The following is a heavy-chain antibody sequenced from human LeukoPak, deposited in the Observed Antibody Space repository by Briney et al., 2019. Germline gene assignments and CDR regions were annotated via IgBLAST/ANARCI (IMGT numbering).Heavy chain of an antibody. Sequence: PGGSLRLSRAASGFTFSSYWMSWVRQAPGKGLEWVANFKQDVSEKYYVDSVKGRFTISRDNAKNSLYLQMNSLRAEDTAVYYCAREILAPGKTHDYWGQGTLVTVSS. V-gene: IGHV3-7*01. CDR3: AREILAPGKTHDY. J-gene: IGHJ4*02. CDR2: FKQDVSEK. CDR1: GFTFSSYW.